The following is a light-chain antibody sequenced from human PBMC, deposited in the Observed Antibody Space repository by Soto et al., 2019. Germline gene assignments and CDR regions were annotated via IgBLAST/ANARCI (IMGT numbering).Light chain of an antibody. CDR3: SSYKSSSTYV. V-gene: IGLV2-14*01. CDR1: SSDVGGYYF. J-gene: IGLJ1*01. Sequence: QSALAQPASVSGSPGQSITISCTGTSSDVGGYYFVSWYQQYPGKAPKLMIYEVSNRPSGVSNRFSGSKSGNTASLTISGLQAEDEAAYYCSSYKSSSTYVFGTGTKVTVL. CDR2: EVS.